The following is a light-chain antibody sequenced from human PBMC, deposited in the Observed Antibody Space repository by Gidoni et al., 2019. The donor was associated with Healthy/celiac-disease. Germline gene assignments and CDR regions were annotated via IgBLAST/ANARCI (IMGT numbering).Light chain of an antibody. J-gene: IGKJ1*01. CDR3: PQSHRTPCT. V-gene: IGKV1-39*01. CDR1: QSISGY. Sequence: DIQMTQSPSSLSASVGDRVTITCRASQSISGYLNWYQQTPGQAPKLLIYASSSLDSGVPSMFSGSGSRSDFTLTLSSLQPEDFATYFCPQSHRTPCTFGQGTKVEMK. CDR2: ASS.